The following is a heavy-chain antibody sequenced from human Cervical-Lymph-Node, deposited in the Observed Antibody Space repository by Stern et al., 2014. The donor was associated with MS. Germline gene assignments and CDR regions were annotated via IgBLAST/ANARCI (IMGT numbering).Heavy chain of an antibody. V-gene: IGHV3-7*01. CDR3: ARGSDT. Sequence: EVQLVESGGGLVQPGGSLRLSCAASGFPFSSYWMNRVRQAPGKGLEWVANIKDDGRETYYVGSVQGRFTLSRDNAKNSLYLQMNSLRAEDTAVYYCARGSDTWGQGTLVTVSS. J-gene: IGHJ5*02. D-gene: IGHD2-15*01. CDR2: IKDDGRET. CDR1: GFPFSSYW.